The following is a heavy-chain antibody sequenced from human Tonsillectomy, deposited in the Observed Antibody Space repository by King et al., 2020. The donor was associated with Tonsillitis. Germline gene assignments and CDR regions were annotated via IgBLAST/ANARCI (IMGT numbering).Heavy chain of an antibody. V-gene: IGHV1-69*01. CDR3: ARGTTYYDFWSGYEDWYFDL. D-gene: IGHD3-3*01. Sequence: VQLVQSGAEVKKPGSSVKVSCKASGGTISSYAISWVRQAPGQGLEWMGGIIPIFGTANYAQKFQGRVTITADESTSTAYMELSSLRSEDTALYYCARGTTYYDFWSGYEDWYFDLWGRGTLVTVSS. CDR2: IIPIFGTA. CDR1: GGTISSYA. J-gene: IGHJ2*01.